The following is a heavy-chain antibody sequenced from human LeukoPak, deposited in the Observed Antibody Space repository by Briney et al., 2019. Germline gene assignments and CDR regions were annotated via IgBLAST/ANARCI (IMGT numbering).Heavy chain of an antibody. D-gene: IGHD2-2*01. CDR3: AKEGQYQLLYFDY. CDR2: ISGSGGST. J-gene: IGHJ4*02. CDR1: GFTFSSYA. Sequence: AGGSLRLSCAASGFTFSSYAMSWVRQAPGKGLDWVSAISGSGGSTYYADSVKGRFTISRDNSKNTLYLQMNSLRAEDTAVYYCAKEGQYQLLYFDYWGQGTLVTVSS. V-gene: IGHV3-23*01.